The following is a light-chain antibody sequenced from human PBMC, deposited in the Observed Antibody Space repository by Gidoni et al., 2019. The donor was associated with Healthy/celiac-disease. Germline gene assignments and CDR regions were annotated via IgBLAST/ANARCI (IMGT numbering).Light chain of an antibody. V-gene: IGLV2-14*01. Sequence: QSALTQPASVSGSPGPSITISCTGTSSDVGGYNYVSLYQQHPGKAPKLMIHDVSNRPSGVSNRFSGSKSGNTASLTISGLQAEDEADYYCSSYTSSSTVVFGGGTKLTVL. CDR2: DVS. J-gene: IGLJ2*01. CDR1: SSDVGGYNY. CDR3: SSYTSSSTVV.